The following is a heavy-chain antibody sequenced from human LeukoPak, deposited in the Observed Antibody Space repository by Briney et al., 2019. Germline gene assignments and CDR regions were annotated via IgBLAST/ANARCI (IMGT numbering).Heavy chain of an antibody. CDR1: GGTSNSRA. Sequence: PAASVKVSCKASGGTSNSRAISWVRQAPGQGLEWMGRIIPNLGTTNRAQNFQDRVTLTADKSTNTAYMELTSLTSDDTAVYYCATTNDGGGYQWGDFFDFWGQGTLVTVSS. CDR3: ATTNDGGGYQWGDFFDF. CDR2: IIPNLGTT. V-gene: IGHV1-69*04. J-gene: IGHJ4*02. D-gene: IGHD3-22*01.